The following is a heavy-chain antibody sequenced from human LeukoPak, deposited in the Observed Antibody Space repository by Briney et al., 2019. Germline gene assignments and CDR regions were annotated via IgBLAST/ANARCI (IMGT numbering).Heavy chain of an antibody. Sequence: GGSLRLSCAASGFTFSSYAMSWVRQAPGKGLEWVSAISGSGGSTYYADSVKGRFTISRDNSKNTLYLQMNSLRAEDTAVYYCANGYYDSSGYSYFDYWGQGTLVTVSS. J-gene: IGHJ4*02. V-gene: IGHV3-23*01. CDR2: ISGSGGST. CDR3: ANGYYDSSGYSYFDY. CDR1: GFTFSSYA. D-gene: IGHD3-22*01.